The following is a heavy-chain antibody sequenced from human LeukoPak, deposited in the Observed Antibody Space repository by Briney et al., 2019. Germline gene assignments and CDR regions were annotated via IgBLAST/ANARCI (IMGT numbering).Heavy chain of an antibody. V-gene: IGHV1-18*01. CDR1: GYTFTSYG. J-gene: IGHJ4*02. D-gene: IGHD6-13*01. CDR2: ISAYNGNT. Sequence: ALVKVSCKASGYTFTSYGISWVRQAPGQGLEWMGWISAYNGNTNYAQKLQGRVTMTTDTSTSTAYMELRSLRSDDTAVYYCARVGAFDLSSSWYENYWGQGTLVTVSS. CDR3: ARVGAFDLSSSWYENY.